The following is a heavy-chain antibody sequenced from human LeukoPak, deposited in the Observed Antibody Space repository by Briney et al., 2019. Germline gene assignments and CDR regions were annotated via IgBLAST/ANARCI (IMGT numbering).Heavy chain of an antibody. Sequence: ASVKVSCKAYGYTFTSYGISWVRQAPGQGLEWMGWISAYNGNTNYAQKLQGRVTMTTDTSTSTAYMELRSLRSDDTAVYYCARDRKGYSYGEFDYWGQGTLVTVSS. D-gene: IGHD5-18*01. V-gene: IGHV1-18*04. CDR3: ARDRKGYSYGEFDY. CDR2: ISAYNGNT. J-gene: IGHJ4*02. CDR1: GYTFTSYG.